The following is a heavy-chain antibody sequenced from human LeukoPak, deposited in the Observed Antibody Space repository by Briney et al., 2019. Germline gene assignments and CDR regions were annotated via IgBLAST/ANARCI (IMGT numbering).Heavy chain of an antibody. D-gene: IGHD1-26*01. CDR1: GDSVSSNSAA. J-gene: IGHJ4*02. V-gene: IGHV6-1*01. Sequence: SQTLSLTCAISGDSVSSNSAAWNWIRQSPSRGLEWRGRTYYRSKWYSDYAVAVKSRITINPDTTKNQLSLQLNSVTPEDTAIYYCARATGSYFDYWGQGTLVTVSS. CDR3: ARATGSYFDY. CDR2: TYYRSKWYS.